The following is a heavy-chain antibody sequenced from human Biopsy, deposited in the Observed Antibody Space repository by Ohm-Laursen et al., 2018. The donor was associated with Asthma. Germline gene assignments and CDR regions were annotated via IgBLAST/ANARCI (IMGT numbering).Heavy chain of an antibody. CDR2: IYSGGTS. CDR3: ARGDSSNWSHYYFDY. CDR1: GFAVSRDP. Sequence: SLRLSCTASGFAVSRDPMFWVRQAPGKGLEWVSVIYSGGTSHTADSVRGRFTISRDYSKNTLYLQMHSLRAEDTAVYYCARGDSSNWSHYYFDYWGQGTLVTGSS. V-gene: IGHV3-53*01. D-gene: IGHD3-22*01. J-gene: IGHJ4*02.